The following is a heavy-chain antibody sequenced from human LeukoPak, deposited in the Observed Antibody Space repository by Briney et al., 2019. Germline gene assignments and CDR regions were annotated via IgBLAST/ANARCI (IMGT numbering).Heavy chain of an antibody. Sequence: GGSLRLSCAASGFTFSNYWMSWVRQAPGKGLEWVANIKQNGSEKTYVDSVKGRFTISRDNAQNSLYLQMNSLRVEDTAVYYCADPGVGYWGQGSLVTVS. CDR1: GFTFSNYW. D-gene: IGHD2-8*01. CDR2: IKQNGSEK. J-gene: IGHJ4*02. V-gene: IGHV3-7*01. CDR3: ADPGVGY.